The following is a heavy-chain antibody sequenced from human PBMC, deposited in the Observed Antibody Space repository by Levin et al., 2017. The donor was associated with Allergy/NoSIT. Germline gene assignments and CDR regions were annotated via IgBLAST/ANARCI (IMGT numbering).Heavy chain of an antibody. CDR3: ARDTGGWYFDR. V-gene: IGHV4-59*01. Sequence: SQTLSLTCTVSGSTTSLFYWNWIRQTPGKGLEWIGYINHSGSTKYNPSLKSRVTISLDKSENQFSLLLTSVTAADTAVYYCARDTGGWYFDRWGQGTLVTVSS. CDR1: GSTTSLFY. D-gene: IGHD3-16*01. CDR2: INHSGST. J-gene: IGHJ5*02.